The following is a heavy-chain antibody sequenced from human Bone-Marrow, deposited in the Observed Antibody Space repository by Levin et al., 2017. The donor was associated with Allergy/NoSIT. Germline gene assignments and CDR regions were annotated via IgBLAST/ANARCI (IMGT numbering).Heavy chain of an antibody. CDR3: AREYSSTNGTAFDI. CDR1: GFTFSSYS. CDR2: ISTSSYT. V-gene: IGHV3-21*01. D-gene: IGHD6-13*01. Sequence: LSLTCAASGFTFSSYSMNWVRQAPGKGLEWVSCISTSSYTHYADSVTGRFTSSKGNAKNSLYLQMNSLRAEDTAVYYCAREYSSTNGTAFDIWGQGTMVTVSS. J-gene: IGHJ3*02.